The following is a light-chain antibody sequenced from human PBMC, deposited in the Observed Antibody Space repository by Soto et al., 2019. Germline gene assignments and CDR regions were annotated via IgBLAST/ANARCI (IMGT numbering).Light chain of an antibody. CDR3: HQYYSPPFA. V-gene: IGKV4-1*01. Sequence: IVMTQSPESLGVSLGERATINCKSNQTILYGSNNKNYLSWYQQKPGQPPKLLIYWASTRKYEVPERFSGSGSGTDFTLSITNLQAEDVAVYYCHQYYSPPFAFGPGTKVHL. CDR2: WAS. J-gene: IGKJ3*01. CDR1: QTILYGSNNKNY.